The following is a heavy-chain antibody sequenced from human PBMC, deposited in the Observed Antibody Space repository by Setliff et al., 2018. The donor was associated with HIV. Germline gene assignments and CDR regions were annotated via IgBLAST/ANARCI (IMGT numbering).Heavy chain of an antibody. J-gene: IGHJ4*02. Sequence: SETLSLTCAVSGYSITSGYYWGWIRQPPGKGLEWIGNMYDGGTPHYNPSLKSRVTVSLDTSRNQFSLRLTSVTAADTAVYFCAREPDYGSQGTLVTVSS. CDR2: MYDGGTP. CDR1: GYSITSGYY. CDR3: AREPDY. V-gene: IGHV4-38-2*02.